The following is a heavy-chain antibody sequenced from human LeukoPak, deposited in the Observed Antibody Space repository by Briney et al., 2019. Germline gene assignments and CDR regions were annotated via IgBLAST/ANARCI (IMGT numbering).Heavy chain of an antibody. V-gene: IGHV4-39*01. Sequence: PSETLSLTCTVSGGSISSISYYWGWIRQPPGKGLEWNGSIYYSGSTYYNPSLKSRVTISVDTSKNQFSLKLSSVTAADTAVYYCATYSSSWYARDWFDPWGQGTLVTVSS. CDR3: ATYSSSWYARDWFDP. CDR2: IYYSGST. J-gene: IGHJ5*02. CDR1: GGSISSISYY. D-gene: IGHD6-13*01.